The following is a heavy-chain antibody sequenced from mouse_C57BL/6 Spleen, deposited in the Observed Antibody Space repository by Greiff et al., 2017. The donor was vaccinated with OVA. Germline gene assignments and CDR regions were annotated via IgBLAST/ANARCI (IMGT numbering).Heavy chain of an antibody. V-gene: IGHV1-85*01. CDR3: ARGGRGGYFDV. D-gene: IGHD3-3*01. J-gene: IGHJ1*03. Sequence: VQLVESGPELVKPGASVKLSCKASGYTFTSYDINWVKQRPGQGLERIGWIYPRDGSTKYNEKFKGKATLTVDTSSSTAYMELHSLTSEDSAVYFCARGGRGGYFDVWGTGTTVTVSS. CDR2: IYPRDGST. CDR1: GYTFTSYD.